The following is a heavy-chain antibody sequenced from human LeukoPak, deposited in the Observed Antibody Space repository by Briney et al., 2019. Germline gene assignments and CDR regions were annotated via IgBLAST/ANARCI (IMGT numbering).Heavy chain of an antibody. V-gene: IGHV3-74*01. CDR3: ARDRFGYGGNSGL. CDR2: ISTDASST. J-gene: IGHJ4*02. CDR1: GFTFSSYW. Sequence: GGSLRLSCAGSGFTFSSYWMHWVRQAPGKGLVWVSRISTDASSTTYADSVKGRFTISRDNSKNTLYLQMNSLRAEDTAVYYCARDRFGYGGNSGLWGQGTLVTVSS. D-gene: IGHD4-23*01.